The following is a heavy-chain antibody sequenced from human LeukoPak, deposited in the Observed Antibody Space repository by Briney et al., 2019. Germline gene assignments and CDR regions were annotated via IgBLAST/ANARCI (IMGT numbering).Heavy chain of an antibody. D-gene: IGHD2-21*02. Sequence: SSETLSLTCTVSGGSISSYYGSWIRQPPGKGLEWIGYIYYSGSTNYNPSLKSRVTISVDTSKNQFSLKLSSVTAADTAVYYCARFVTGDNWFDPWGQGTLVTVSS. J-gene: IGHJ5*02. CDR3: ARFVTGDNWFDP. CDR1: GGSISSYY. V-gene: IGHV4-59*01. CDR2: IYYSGST.